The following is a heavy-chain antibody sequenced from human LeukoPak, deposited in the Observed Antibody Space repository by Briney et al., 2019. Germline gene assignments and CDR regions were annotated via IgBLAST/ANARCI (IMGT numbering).Heavy chain of an antibody. CDR1: GFTFSSYA. J-gene: IGHJ5*02. CDR2: ISGSGGST. Sequence: GGSLRLSCAASGFTFSSYAMSWVRQAPGKGPEWVSAISGSGGSTYYADSVKGRFTISRDNSKNTLYLQMNSLRAEDTAVYYCAKEGHHYDFWSRTPNWFDPWGQGTLVTVSS. CDR3: AKEGHHYDFWSRTPNWFDP. V-gene: IGHV3-23*01. D-gene: IGHD3-3*01.